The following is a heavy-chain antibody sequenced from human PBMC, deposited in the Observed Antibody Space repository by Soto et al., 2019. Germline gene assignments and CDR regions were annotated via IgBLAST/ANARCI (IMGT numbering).Heavy chain of an antibody. Sequence: EMQLVGSGGGLVQPGGSLRLSCAACGFTFNSYWMSWVRQVPGQGLEWVANIKQDGNEKYYVDSVKGRFTISRDNAKNSLYLQMNSLRAEDTAMYYCARMDSLRIHVPSLYYYFDYWGQGILVTVSS. D-gene: IGHD3-16*02. J-gene: IGHJ4*02. CDR2: IKQDGNEK. CDR3: ARMDSLRIHVPSLYYYFDY. CDR1: GFTFNSYW. V-gene: IGHV3-7*03.